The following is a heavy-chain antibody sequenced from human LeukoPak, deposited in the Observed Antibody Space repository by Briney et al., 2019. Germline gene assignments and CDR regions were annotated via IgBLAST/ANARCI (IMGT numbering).Heavy chain of an antibody. Sequence: GGSLRLSCAASGFTFSSYAMHWVRQAPGKGLEGVAVISYDGSNKYYVDSVTGRFSISRDNSKNTLYLQMNSLRAEDTAVYYCARDLSLYSSGWYDYWGQGTLVTVSS. V-gene: IGHV3-30*04. CDR1: GFTFSSYA. CDR3: ARDLSLYSSGWYDY. D-gene: IGHD6-19*01. CDR2: ISYDGSNK. J-gene: IGHJ4*02.